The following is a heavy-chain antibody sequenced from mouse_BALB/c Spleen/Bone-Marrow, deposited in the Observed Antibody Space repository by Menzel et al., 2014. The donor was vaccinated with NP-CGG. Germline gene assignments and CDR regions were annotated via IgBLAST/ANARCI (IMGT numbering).Heavy chain of an antibody. Sequence: EVQLVESGGGLVQPGGSLRLSCATSGFTFTDYYMSWVRQPPGKALGWLGFIRNKANGYTTDYSASVKGRFTISRDNSQSILYLQMNTLRAEDSATYYCARDMCDGLRWYFDVWGAGTTVTVSS. V-gene: IGHV7-3*02. CDR3: ARDMCDGLRWYFDV. CDR1: GFTFTDYY. J-gene: IGHJ1*01. CDR2: IRNKANGYTT. D-gene: IGHD2-3*01.